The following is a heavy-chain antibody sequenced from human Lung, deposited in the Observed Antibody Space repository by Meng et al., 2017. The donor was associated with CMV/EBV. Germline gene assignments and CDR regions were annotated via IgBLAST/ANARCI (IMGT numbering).Heavy chain of an antibody. CDR2: IRSKANSYAT. CDR3: ARDHYYDSSGLDY. V-gene: IGHV3-73*01. CDR1: GFTFSGSA. J-gene: IGHJ4*02. Sequence: GESLKISCAASGFTFSGSAMHWVRQASGKGLEWVGRIRSKANSYATAYAASVKGRFTISRDNAKNTLYLQMNSLRAEDTAVYYCARDHYYDSSGLDYWGQGTXVTVSS. D-gene: IGHD3-22*01.